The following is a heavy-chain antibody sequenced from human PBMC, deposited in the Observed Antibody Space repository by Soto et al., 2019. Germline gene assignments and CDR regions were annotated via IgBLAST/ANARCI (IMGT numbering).Heavy chain of an antibody. CDR2: IYDGGTT. D-gene: IGHD7-27*01. J-gene: IGHJ4*02. V-gene: IGHV4-30-4*01. Sequence: SETLSLTCTVSGGSISSAAYCWSWIRQSPDKGLEWIGHIYDGGTTYSSPSLKGRVTILADTSETQFSLKLNSVSAADTAVYYCARGPSGDKVDYWGQGIQVTVS. CDR1: GGSISSAAYC. CDR3: ARGPSGDKVDY.